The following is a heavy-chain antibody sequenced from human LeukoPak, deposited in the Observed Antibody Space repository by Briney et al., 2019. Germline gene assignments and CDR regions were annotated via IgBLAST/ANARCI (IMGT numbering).Heavy chain of an antibody. V-gene: IGHV4-59*01. CDR3: ARDLVAAAYFDY. CDR1: GGSISSYN. D-gene: IGHD2-15*01. Sequence: SGTLSLTCTASGGSISSYNLSWIRQPPGKGLEWIGYIYYSGSTNYNPSLKSRVTISVDTSKNQFSLKLSSVTAADTAVYYCARDLVAAAYFDYWGQGTLVTVSS. J-gene: IGHJ4*02. CDR2: IYYSGST.